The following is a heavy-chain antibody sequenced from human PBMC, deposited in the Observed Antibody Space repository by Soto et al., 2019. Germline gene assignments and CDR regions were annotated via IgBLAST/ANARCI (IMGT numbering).Heavy chain of an antibody. CDR3: ARKGYCNSGGCTGYFDN. J-gene: IGHJ4*02. D-gene: IGHD2-2*01. CDR2: VYYSGNS. Sequence: PETLSLTCTFSVGSIFINSYYWGWIRQPPGKGLEWIGSVYYSGNSYTNPSLKSRVTVSVDTSKDQFSMRLTSVTAADTAVYFCARKGYCNSGGCTGYFDNWGQGALVTVSS. CDR1: VGSIFINSYY. V-gene: IGHV4-39*01.